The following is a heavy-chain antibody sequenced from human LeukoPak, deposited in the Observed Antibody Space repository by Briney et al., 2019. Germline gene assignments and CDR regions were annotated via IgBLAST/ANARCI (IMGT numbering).Heavy chain of an antibody. CDR2: IWHDGSKT. J-gene: IGHJ6*03. V-gene: IGHV3-33*06. CDR3: AKTYYSSSARVMDV. D-gene: IGHD3-10*01. Sequence: GGSLRLSCAASGFTFSGYGMHWVRQAPGKGLEWVAVIWHDGSKTYYVDSVKGRFTISRDDSKNTVYLQMNILRAEDTAVYYCAKTYYSSSARVMDVWGKGTTVTVSS. CDR1: GFTFSGYG.